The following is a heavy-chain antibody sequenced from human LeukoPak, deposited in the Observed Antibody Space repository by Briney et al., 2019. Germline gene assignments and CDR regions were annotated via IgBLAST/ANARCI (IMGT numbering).Heavy chain of an antibody. CDR2: IYPGDPDT. D-gene: IGHD2-2*01. CDR3: ARPGLGYCSSTSCYEYYFDY. CDR1: GYSFTSYW. Sequence: GESLKISCKGSGYSFTSYWIGWVRQMPGKGLEWMGIIYPGDPDTRYSPSFQGRVTISADKSISTAYLQWSSLKASDTAMYYCARPGLGYCSSTSCYEYYFDYWGQGTLVTVSS. J-gene: IGHJ4*02. V-gene: IGHV5-51*01.